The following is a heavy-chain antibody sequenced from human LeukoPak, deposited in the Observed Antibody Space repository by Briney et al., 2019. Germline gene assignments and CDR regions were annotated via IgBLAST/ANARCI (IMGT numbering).Heavy chain of an antibody. J-gene: IGHJ4*01. D-gene: IGHD1-7*01. V-gene: IGHV3-30*04. CDR3: ARGGGNWNYVRMRAPIEQ. Sequence: GRSLRLSCAASGFTFNRYAMHWVRQAPGKGLEWVAVISYDGSYKYYADSVKGRSTISRDNSKNTLYLQMNSLTAEDTAVYYFARGGGNWNYVRMRAPIEQWGQGNLV. CDR1: GFTFNRYA. CDR2: ISYDGSYK.